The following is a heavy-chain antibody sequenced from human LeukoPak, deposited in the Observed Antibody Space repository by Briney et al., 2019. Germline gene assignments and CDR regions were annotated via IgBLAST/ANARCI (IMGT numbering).Heavy chain of an antibody. CDR2: ITSTSTYI. J-gene: IGHJ3*02. CDR1: GFTFSTYN. CDR3: ARARLTDYVWGRRTFDI. V-gene: IGHV3-21*01. D-gene: IGHD3-16*01. Sequence: GGSLRLSCAASGFTFSTYNMNWVRQTPGKGLEWVSSITSTSTYIYYADSVKGRFTISRDNAKKSLYLQMNSLRAEDTAVYYCARARLTDYVWGRRTFDIWGQGTMVTISS.